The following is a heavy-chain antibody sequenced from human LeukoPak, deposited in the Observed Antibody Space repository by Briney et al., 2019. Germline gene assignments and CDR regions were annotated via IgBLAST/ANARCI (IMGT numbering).Heavy chain of an antibody. J-gene: IGHJ3*02. CDR1: GFTFSSYW. V-gene: IGHV3-74*01. CDR2: INGDGSST. CDR3: STGSGHAFDI. D-gene: IGHD3-10*01. Sequence: PGGSLRLSCAASGFTFSSYWMHWVRQVPGKGLVWVSRINGDGSSTSYADSVKGRFTISRDNAKNTLYVQMNSLRAEDTAVYYCSTGSGHAFDIWGRGTMVTVSS.